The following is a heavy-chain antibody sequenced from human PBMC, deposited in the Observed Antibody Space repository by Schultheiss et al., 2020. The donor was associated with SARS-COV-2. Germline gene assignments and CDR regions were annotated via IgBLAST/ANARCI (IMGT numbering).Heavy chain of an antibody. V-gene: IGHV3-21*01. J-gene: IGHJ4*02. Sequence: GGSLRLSCAASGFTFSSYSMNWVRQAPGKGLEWVSSISSSSSYIYYADSVKGRFTISRDNAKNSLSLQMNSLRAEDTAVYYCARDRRTYYGSDFDYWGQGTLVTVSS. CDR2: ISSSSSYI. CDR1: GFTFSSYS. CDR3: ARDRRTYYGSDFDY. D-gene: IGHD3-10*01.